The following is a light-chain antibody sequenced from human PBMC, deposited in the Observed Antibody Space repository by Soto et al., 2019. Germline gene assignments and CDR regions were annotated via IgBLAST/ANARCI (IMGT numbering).Light chain of an antibody. CDR2: TNN. CDR1: STNIGRNS. J-gene: IGLJ1*01. CDR3: VSYATSTTLYV. Sequence: QSVLTQPPSASGTPGQRVSISCSGSSTNIGRNSISWYQNLPGTAPKLLIYTNNQRPSGVPARFSGSKSGTSASLAISGLQSEDEADYYCVSYATSTTLYVFGSGTKLTVL. V-gene: IGLV1-44*01.